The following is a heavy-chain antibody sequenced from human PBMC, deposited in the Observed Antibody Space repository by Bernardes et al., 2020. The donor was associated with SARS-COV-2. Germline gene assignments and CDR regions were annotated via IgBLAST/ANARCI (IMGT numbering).Heavy chain of an antibody. D-gene: IGHD2-2*01. Sequence: GSLRLSCAASGFTFSSYSMNWVRQAPGKGLEWVSSISSSSSYIYYADSVKGRFTISRDNAKNSLYLQMNSLRAEDTAVYYCARDIVVVPAASGPNWFDPWGQGTLVTVSS. CDR2: ISSSSSYI. CDR3: ARDIVVVPAASGPNWFDP. J-gene: IGHJ5*02. CDR1: GFTFSSYS. V-gene: IGHV3-21*01.